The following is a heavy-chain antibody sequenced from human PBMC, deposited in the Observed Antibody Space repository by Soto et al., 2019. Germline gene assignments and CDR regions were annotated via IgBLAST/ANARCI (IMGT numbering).Heavy chain of an antibody. V-gene: IGHV1-46*01. J-gene: IGHJ4*02. CDR1: GYTFTHYY. CDR3: ASCPIYGGDSYFAY. D-gene: IGHD2-21*01. CDR2: INPDTGTT. Sequence: QVQLVQSGAEVRKPGASVKLSCQTSGYTFTHYYIHWVRQAPGQGLEWLGIINPDTGTTSYAQTFLGRVALTTDTSASTVYLELSGLAAEDTAVYYCASCPIYGGDSYFAYWGQGTLVTVSS.